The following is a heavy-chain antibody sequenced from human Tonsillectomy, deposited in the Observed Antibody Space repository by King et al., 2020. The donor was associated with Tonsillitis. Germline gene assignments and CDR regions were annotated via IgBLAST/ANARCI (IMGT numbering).Heavy chain of an antibody. D-gene: IGHD6-19*01. J-gene: IGHJ4*02. Sequence: EVQLVESGGGLVQPGGFLRLSCAASGFSFRGYAMSWVRQAPGKGLEWVSAISGDGVATLYADAVKGRFTISRDNSKNTLYLYMNSLRAEETAIYYCAKGLDGSGWYADSGFDYWGRGILVTVSS. V-gene: IGHV3-23*04. CDR1: GFSFRGYA. CDR2: ISGDGVAT. CDR3: AKGLDGSGWYADSGFDY.